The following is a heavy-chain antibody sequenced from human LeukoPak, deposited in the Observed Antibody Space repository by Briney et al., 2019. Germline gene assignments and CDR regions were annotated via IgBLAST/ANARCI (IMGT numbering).Heavy chain of an antibody. V-gene: IGHV4-38-2*02. CDR3: AGKVVAKGYYYYYMDV. J-gene: IGHJ6*03. Sequence: PSETLSLTCTVSGYSITRAYNWGWVRQSPGKGLEWIASISHAGDTYYNPSLKSRVTISVDTSKNHFSLSLGSVTAPDTAVYYCAGKVVAKGYYYYYMDVWGKGTTVTVSS. CDR1: GYSITRAYN. CDR2: ISHAGDT. D-gene: IGHD5-12*01.